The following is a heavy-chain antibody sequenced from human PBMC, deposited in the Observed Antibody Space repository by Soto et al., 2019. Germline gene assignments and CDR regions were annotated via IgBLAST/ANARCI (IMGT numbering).Heavy chain of an antibody. D-gene: IGHD3-3*01. CDR1: GFTFSSYA. CDR2: ISGSGGST. Sequence: AGGSLRLSCAASGFTFSSYAMSWVRQAPGKGLEWVSAISGSGGSTYYADSVKGRFTISRDNSKNTLYLQMNSLRAEDTAVYYCAKFGWKDFWSGYYPHYYYYGMEVWGQGTTVTVSS. J-gene: IGHJ6*02. CDR3: AKFGWKDFWSGYYPHYYYYGMEV. V-gene: IGHV3-23*01.